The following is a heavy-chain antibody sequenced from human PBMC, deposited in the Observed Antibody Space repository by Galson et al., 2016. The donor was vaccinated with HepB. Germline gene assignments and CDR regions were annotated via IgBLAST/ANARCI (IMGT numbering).Heavy chain of an antibody. Sequence: SETLSLTCAVYGGSFSGYYWSWIRQPPGKGLEWIGEISHRGSTHYNPSLKSRVTISVDTSKNQFSLKLTSVTAADTAVYFCARETVVVVVSATFGNWFDPWGQGTLVTVSS. CDR3: ARETVVVVVSATFGNWFDP. V-gene: IGHV4-34*01. D-gene: IGHD2-2*01. CDR2: ISHRGST. J-gene: IGHJ5*02. CDR1: GGSFSGYY.